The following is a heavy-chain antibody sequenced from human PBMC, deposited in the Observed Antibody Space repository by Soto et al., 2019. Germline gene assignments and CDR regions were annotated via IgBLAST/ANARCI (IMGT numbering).Heavy chain of an antibody. CDR2: ISYDGFTK. D-gene: IGHD3-16*01. CDR1: GFTFISYA. CDR3: ASLYYYSLTFYFDY. Sequence: PGGSLRLSCVASGFTFISYAIHFFRQSPCKGLEWVAVISYDGFTKYNVDSVKGRFTISRDNSKNSLYLQMNSLRPEDTAVYYCASLYYYSLTFYFDYWGQGTPVTVSS. V-gene: IGHV3-30-3*01. J-gene: IGHJ4*02.